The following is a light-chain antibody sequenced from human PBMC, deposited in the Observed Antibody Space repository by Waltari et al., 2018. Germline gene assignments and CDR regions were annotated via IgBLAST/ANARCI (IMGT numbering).Light chain of an antibody. V-gene: IGKV1-39*01. J-gene: IGKJ2*03. Sequence: DIEMTQSPSSLSASVGDTVTITCRAARDIENFVIWYQQKRGGVPKLLIYGASTLQGGVPARFSGSGSGTNFTLTSSSLQPEDCATYYCQQSYSRYSFGQGTNLDIK. CDR1: RDIENF. CDR2: GAS. CDR3: QQSYSRYS.